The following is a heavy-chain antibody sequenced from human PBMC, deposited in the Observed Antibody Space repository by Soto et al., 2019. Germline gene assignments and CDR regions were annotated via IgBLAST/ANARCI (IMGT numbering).Heavy chain of an antibody. CDR2: IYWDDDK. V-gene: IGHV2-5*02. CDR1: GFSLSISAVG. D-gene: IGHD2-21*01. J-gene: IGHJ4*02. CDR3: ALLPVINTGHYFDY. Sequence: QITLKESGPTLVKPTQTLTLTCTFSGFSLSISAVGVGWIRQPPGKALEWLALIYWDDDKRYSPSLKSRLTTTQDPTKTQVVLTVANMHPVSTATYYCALLPVINTGHYFDYWGQGTLVTVSS.